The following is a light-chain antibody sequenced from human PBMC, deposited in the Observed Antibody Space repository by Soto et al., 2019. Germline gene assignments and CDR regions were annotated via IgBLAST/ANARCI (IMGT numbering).Light chain of an antibody. CDR2: EVS. J-gene: IGLJ1*01. CDR1: SGGVGAYNY. CDR3: CSYTGSNTRI. Sequence: QSALTQPASVSGSPGQSITISCTGTSGGVGAYNYVSWYQQHPGKAPKFMIYEVSNRPSGVSNRFPGSKSGNTASLTISGLQAEDEADYYCCSYTGSNTRIFGTGTKLTVL. V-gene: IGLV2-14*01.